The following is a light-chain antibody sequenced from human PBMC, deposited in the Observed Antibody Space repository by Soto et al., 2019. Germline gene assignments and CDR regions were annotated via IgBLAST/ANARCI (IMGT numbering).Light chain of an antibody. V-gene: IGKV1-5*01. J-gene: IGKJ1*01. CDR3: QQYNSYPWT. Sequence: IQMTQSASFLSASLVDRAIITCRASQSISDWLAWYQQKPGKAPRLLIYDVSSLEIGVPSRFSGSGSGTEFSLTISSLQPDDFATYYCQQYNSYPWTFGQGTKVDIK. CDR2: DVS. CDR1: QSISDW.